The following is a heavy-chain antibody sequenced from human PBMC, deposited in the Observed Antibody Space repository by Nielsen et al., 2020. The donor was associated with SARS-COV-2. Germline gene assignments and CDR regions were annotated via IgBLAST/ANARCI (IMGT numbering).Heavy chain of an antibody. CDR1: GFTFSSYA. Sequence: GESLKISCAASGFTFSSYAMHWVRQAPGEGLEWVAVISYDGSNKYYADSVKGRFTISRDNAKNSLYLQMNSLRAEDTALYYCAKVVGATHYWGQGTLVTVSS. J-gene: IGHJ4*02. D-gene: IGHD1-26*01. V-gene: IGHV3-30-3*01. CDR3: AKVVGATHY. CDR2: ISYDGSNK.